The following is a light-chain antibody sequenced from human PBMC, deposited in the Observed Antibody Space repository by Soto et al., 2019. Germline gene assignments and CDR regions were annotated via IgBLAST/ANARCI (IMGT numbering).Light chain of an antibody. CDR2: GAS. Sequence: DIVLTQSPGTLSLSPGARGPRSWPASQSVYSSYLAWYQQKPGQAPRVVIHGASSRATGIPDRFSGSGSGTDFTLTISRLEPEDFATYYCQHYNSYSEAFGQGTKVDIK. CDR3: QHYNSYSEA. V-gene: IGKV3-20*01. CDR1: QSVYSSY. J-gene: IGKJ1*01.